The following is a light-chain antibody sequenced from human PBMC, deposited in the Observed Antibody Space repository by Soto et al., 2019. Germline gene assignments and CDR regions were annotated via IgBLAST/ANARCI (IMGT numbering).Light chain of an antibody. J-gene: IGLJ1*01. CDR2: DVS. Sequence: QSALTQPASVSGSPGRSIAISCTGTSSDVGGYNYVSWYQQHPGKAPKLMVYDVSNRPSGVSNRFSGSKSGNTASLTISGLQAEDEADYYCSSYTSSSTYVFGTGTRSPS. CDR3: SSYTSSSTYV. CDR1: SSDVGGYNY. V-gene: IGLV2-14*01.